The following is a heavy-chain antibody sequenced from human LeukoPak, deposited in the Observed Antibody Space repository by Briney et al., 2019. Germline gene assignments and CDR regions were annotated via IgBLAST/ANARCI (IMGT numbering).Heavy chain of an antibody. CDR2: IYTTGST. Sequence: SETLSLTCTVSDGSITNSYWSWIRQPAAKGLEWIGRIYTTGSTNYNPSLNSRVTMSVDTSKNQFSLKLNSVTAADTAVYYCARGPRATATQAFDIWGQGTMVTVSS. J-gene: IGHJ3*02. D-gene: IGHD2-15*01. V-gene: IGHV4-4*07. CDR3: ARGPRATATQAFDI. CDR1: DGSITNSY.